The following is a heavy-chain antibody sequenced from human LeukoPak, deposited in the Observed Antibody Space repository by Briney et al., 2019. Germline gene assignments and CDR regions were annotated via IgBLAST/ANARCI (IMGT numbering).Heavy chain of an antibody. CDR2: INPSGGST. V-gene: IGHV1-46*01. CDR1: GYTFTSYY. D-gene: IGHD3-10*01. Sequence: ASVTVSCKASGYTFTSYYMHWVRQAPGQGLEWMGIINPSGGSTIYAQKFQGRVTMTRDTSTSTVYMELSSLRSEDTAVYYCARVPEFGELLFDYWGQGTLVTVSS. J-gene: IGHJ4*02. CDR3: ARVPEFGELLFDY.